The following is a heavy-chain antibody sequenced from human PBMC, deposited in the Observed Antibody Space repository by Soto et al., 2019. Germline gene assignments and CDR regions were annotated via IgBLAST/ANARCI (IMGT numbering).Heavy chain of an antibody. D-gene: IGHD6-19*01. J-gene: IGHJ5*02. V-gene: IGHV4-34*01. CDR2: INHSGST. CDR1: GGSFSGYY. CDR3: ARGEQWLVRRRNWFDP. Sequence: SETLSLTCAVYGGSFSGYYWSWIRQPPGKGLEWIGEINHSGSTNYNPSLKSRVTISVDTSKNQFSLKLSSVTAADTAVYYCARGEQWLVRRRNWFDPWGQGTLVTVSS.